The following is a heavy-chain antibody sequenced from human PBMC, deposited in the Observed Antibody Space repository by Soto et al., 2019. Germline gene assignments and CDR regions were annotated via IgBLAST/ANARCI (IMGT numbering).Heavy chain of an antibody. CDR3: AKGILSATIGPYAMDV. CDR1: GFAFSSYA. D-gene: IGHD3-16*01. V-gene: IGHV3-30*18. CDR2: ISYDGNYI. J-gene: IGHJ6*02. Sequence: QVQLVESGGGVVQPGASLRLSCEASGFAFSSYAMHWVRQAPGTGLEWVGGISYDGNYIYYADCVKGRFTISRDNSKNTLYVQVNSLRPEDTAVYYWAKGILSATIGPYAMDVWGQGTTVTVSS.